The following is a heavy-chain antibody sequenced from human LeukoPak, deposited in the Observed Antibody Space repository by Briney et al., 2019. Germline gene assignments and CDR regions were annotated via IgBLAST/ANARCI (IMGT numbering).Heavy chain of an antibody. CDR3: ERQGSPVVVVVGATPAAFDI. J-gene: IGHJ3*02. CDR2: IYYSGST. D-gene: IGHD2-15*01. CDR1: GGSISRSTYY. Sequence: SETLSLTCTVSGGSISRSTYYWGWIRQPPGKGLEGMGSIYYSGSTHYNPSVKSRVTISVDTSKNHCSLRVPYVTAAETAVYYCERQGSPVVVVVGATPAAFDIWGQGTMVTVSS. V-gene: IGHV4-39*01.